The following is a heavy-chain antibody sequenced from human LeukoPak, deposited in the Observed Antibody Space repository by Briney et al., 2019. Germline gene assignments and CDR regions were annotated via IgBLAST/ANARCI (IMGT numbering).Heavy chain of an antibody. Sequence: GGSLRLSCAASGFTFSSYSMNWVRQAPGKGLEWVSSISSSSSYIYYADSVKGRFTISRDNAKNSLYLQMNSLRAEDTAVYYCARAYCGGDCLSRTQASYYYYYMDVWGKGTTVTISS. V-gene: IGHV3-21*04. CDR3: ARAYCGGDCLSRTQASYYYYYMDV. J-gene: IGHJ6*03. CDR2: ISSSSSYI. CDR1: GFTFSSYS. D-gene: IGHD2-21*02.